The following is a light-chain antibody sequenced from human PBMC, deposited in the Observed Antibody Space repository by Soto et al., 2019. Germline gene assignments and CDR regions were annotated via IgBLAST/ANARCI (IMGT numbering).Light chain of an antibody. J-gene: IGKJ2*01. CDR1: QSVSSN. Sequence: EIVMTQSPATLSVSPGERATLSCRASQSVSSNLAWYQQKPGQAPRLLIHGASIRATGIPARFSGSGSGTEFTLTISSLQSEDFAVYYCQQYNNWPYTFGQGTKLEIK. V-gene: IGKV3D-15*01. CDR2: GAS. CDR3: QQYNNWPYT.